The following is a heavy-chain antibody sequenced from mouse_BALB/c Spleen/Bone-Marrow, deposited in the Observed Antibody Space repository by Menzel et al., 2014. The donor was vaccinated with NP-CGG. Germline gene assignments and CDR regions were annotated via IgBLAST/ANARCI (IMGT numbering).Heavy chain of an antibody. CDR3: ARQEGYGMDC. CDR1: GFSFNNYV. CDR2: VTNSGSSN. J-gene: IGHJ4*01. V-gene: IGHV5-9-1*01. Sequence: DVMLVESGGVLVKPGGSLKLSCAASGFSFNNYVMSWVRQTPEKRLEWVATVTNSGSSNCYRDNVKGRFTISRDNANNTLYLKMNSLRSEDTAIYYCARQEGYGMDCWGQGTSVNVSS.